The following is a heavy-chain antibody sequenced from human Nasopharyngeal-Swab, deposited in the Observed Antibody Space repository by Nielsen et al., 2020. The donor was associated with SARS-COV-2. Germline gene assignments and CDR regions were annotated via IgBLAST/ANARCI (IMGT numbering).Heavy chain of an antibody. Sequence: SETLSLTCTVSGGSISSSSYYWGWIRQPPGKGLEWIGSIYYSGSTYYNPSLKSRVTISVDPSKNQFSLKLSSVTAADTAVYYCARRGGDIVVVPADGTYYYYGMDVWGQGTTVTVSS. CDR3: ARRGGDIVVVPADGTYYYYGMDV. D-gene: IGHD2-2*01. CDR2: IYYSGST. J-gene: IGHJ6*02. CDR1: GGSISSSSYY. V-gene: IGHV4-39*01.